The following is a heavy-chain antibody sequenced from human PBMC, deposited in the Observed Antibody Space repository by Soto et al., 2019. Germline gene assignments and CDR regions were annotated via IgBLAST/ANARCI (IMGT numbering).Heavy chain of an antibody. Sequence: QVHLVQSGAEVKKPGASVKVSCKGSGYTFTSYGITWVRQAPGQGLEWVGWISAHTGNTDYAQKLQGRVTVTRDTSTSTAYMELRSLRSGDTAVYYCARGRYGDYWGQGALVTVSS. CDR3: ARGRYGDY. CDR1: GYTFTSYG. CDR2: ISAHTGNT. D-gene: IGHD1-1*01. V-gene: IGHV1-18*01. J-gene: IGHJ4*02.